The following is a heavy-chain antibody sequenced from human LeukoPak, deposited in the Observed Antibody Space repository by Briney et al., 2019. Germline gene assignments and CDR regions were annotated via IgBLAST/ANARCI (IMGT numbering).Heavy chain of an antibody. Sequence: PGGSLRLSCAASGFTFSSYSMNWVRQAPGKGLEWVAVISYDGSNKYYADSVKGRFTISRDNSKNTLYLQMNSLRAEDTAVYYCAKDLHRGVGATGAFDIWGQGTMVTVSS. V-gene: IGHV3-30*18. CDR3: AKDLHRGVGATGAFDI. J-gene: IGHJ3*02. D-gene: IGHD1-26*01. CDR2: ISYDGSNK. CDR1: GFTFSSYS.